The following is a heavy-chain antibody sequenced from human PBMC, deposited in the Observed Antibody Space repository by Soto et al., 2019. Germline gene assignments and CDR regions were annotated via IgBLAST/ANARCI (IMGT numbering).Heavy chain of an antibody. CDR2: IKEDATQK. V-gene: IGHV3-7*05. CDR1: GFTSRGFW. J-gene: IGHJ4*02. Sequence: EGQLVQSGGGLVQPGGSLRLSCVGSGFTSRGFWMGWVRQAPGKGLEWVANIKEDATQKNYVDSVRGRFTISRDTATISLYLQMNSLRAGDTAVYYCTRVQFWGQGTLVTVSS. CDR3: TRVQF.